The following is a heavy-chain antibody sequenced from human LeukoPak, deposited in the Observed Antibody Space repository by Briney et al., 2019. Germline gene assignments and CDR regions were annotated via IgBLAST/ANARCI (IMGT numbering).Heavy chain of an antibody. CDR2: ISSSSSYI. CDR1: GFTFSSYS. Sequence: GGSLRLSCAASGFTFSSYSMNWVRQAPGKGLEWVSSISSSSSYIYYADSVKGRFTISRGNAKNSLYLQMNSLRAEDTAVYYCARGPPGGYSTNWFDPWGQGTLVTVSS. CDR3: ARGPPGGYSTNWFDP. D-gene: IGHD3-3*01. V-gene: IGHV3-21*01. J-gene: IGHJ5*02.